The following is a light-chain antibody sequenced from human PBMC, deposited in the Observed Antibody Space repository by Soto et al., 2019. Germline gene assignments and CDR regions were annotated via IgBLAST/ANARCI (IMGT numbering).Light chain of an antibody. CDR2: EDN. Sequence: SYELTQPPSVSVSPGQTARITCSGDALPTRFAHWYKQKAGHAPVQVIYEDNERPSGIPERFSGSSSGTVATLVISEAQVEDEGDYYCFSPDNSGNLGVFGPGTKVTVL. V-gene: IGLV3-10*01. CDR3: FSPDNSGNLGV. J-gene: IGLJ1*01. CDR1: ALPTRF.